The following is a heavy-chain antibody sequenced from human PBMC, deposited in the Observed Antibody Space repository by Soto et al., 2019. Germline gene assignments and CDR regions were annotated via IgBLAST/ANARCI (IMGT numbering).Heavy chain of an antibody. D-gene: IGHD2-15*01. Sequence: VQLLESGGGLGQPGGSLRLSCAASGFTFSNYPMTWVRQAPGKGLEWVSLIGGAGSSTYYAEPVKGRFTISRDNCTNTLYLQMISLRVEDSAMDYGAKCGPTCYRGSFYYWGQGTLGTVSS. CDR1: GFTFSNYP. V-gene: IGHV3-23*01. CDR3: AKCGPTCYRGSFYY. CDR2: IGGAGSST. J-gene: IGHJ4*02.